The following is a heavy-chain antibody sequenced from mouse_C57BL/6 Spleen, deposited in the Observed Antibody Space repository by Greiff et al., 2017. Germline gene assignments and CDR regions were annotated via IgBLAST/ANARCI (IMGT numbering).Heavy chain of an antibody. Sequence: EVMLVESGGGLVKPGGSLKLSCAASGFPFSSYAMSWVRQTPEKRLEWVATISDGGSYTYYPDNVKGRFTISRDNAKNNLYLQMSHLKSEDTAMYYCARPAITTVVATPFAYWGQGTLVTVSA. D-gene: IGHD1-1*01. CDR1: GFPFSSYA. CDR3: ARPAITTVVATPFAY. V-gene: IGHV5-4*03. CDR2: ISDGGSYT. J-gene: IGHJ3*01.